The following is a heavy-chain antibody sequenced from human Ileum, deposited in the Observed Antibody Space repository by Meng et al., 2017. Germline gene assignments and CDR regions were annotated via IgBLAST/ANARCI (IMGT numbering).Heavy chain of an antibody. Sequence: EVQLVESGGGLVKPGGSLRLPCAASGFSLRGYSVNWVRQAPGKGLEWVSSISSSSSYIFYADSVKGRFTISRDNAKNSVYLQMNSLRAEDTAVYYCARDFSGSYYTNYFDYWGQGTLVTVSS. CDR1: GFSLRGYS. CDR3: ARDFSGSYYTNYFDY. J-gene: IGHJ4*02. D-gene: IGHD1-26*01. CDR2: ISSSSSYI. V-gene: IGHV3-21*01.